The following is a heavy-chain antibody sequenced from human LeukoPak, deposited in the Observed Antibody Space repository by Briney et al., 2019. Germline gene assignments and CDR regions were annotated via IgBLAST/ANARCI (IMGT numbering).Heavy chain of an antibody. CDR1: GYTFTSYD. V-gene: IGHV1-8*01. Sequence: GASVKVSCKASGYTFTSYDINWVRQATGQGLEWMGWMNPNSGNTGYAQKFQGRVTMTRNTSISTAYMELSSLRSEDTAVYYCARVSQGTAGQDFDYWGQGTLATVSS. CDR3: ARVSQGTAGQDFDY. D-gene: IGHD1-14*01. CDR2: MNPNSGNT. J-gene: IGHJ4*02.